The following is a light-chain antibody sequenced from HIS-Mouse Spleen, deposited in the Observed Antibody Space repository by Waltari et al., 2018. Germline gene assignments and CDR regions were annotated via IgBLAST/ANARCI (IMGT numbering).Light chain of an antibody. Sequence: QSVFTQPPSVSAGPGPTVTTSCAGSRSNIGNNYVFGYQQLPGTAPKLLIYDNNKRPPGIPDRFSGSKSGTSATLGITGRQAGDEDDYYCGTWDSSLSAWVFGGGTKLTVL. J-gene: IGLJ3*02. V-gene: IGLV1-51*01. CDR3: GTWDSSLSAWV. CDR1: RSNIGNNY. CDR2: DNN.